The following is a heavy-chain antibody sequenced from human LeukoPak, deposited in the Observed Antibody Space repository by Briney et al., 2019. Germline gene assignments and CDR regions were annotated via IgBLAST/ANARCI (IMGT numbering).Heavy chain of an antibody. CDR1: GFTFSDYY. D-gene: IGHD4-23*01. J-gene: IGHJ6*02. Sequence: TGGSLRLSCAASGFTFSDYYMSWIRQAPGKGLEWVAVIWYDGSNKYYADSVKGRFTISRDNSKNTLYLQMNSLRAEDTAVYYCARKGLYGGNPREYYYGMDVWGQGTTVTVSS. CDR2: IWYDGSNK. V-gene: IGHV3-33*08. CDR3: ARKGLYGGNPREYYYGMDV.